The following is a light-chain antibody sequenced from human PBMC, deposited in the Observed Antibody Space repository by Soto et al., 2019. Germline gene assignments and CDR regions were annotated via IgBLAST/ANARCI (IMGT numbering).Light chain of an antibody. J-gene: IGLJ1*01. CDR3: SSYTTTDTYV. CDR1: SSDVGKYDY. CDR2: EVS. V-gene: IGLV2-14*01. Sequence: QSALTQPPSASGSPGQSVTISCTGTSSDVGKYDYVSWFQHHPGKAPKLIIYEVSNRPSGVSNRFSGSKSGNTASLTISGLQAEDEADYYCSSYTTTDTYVFGTGTQLTVL.